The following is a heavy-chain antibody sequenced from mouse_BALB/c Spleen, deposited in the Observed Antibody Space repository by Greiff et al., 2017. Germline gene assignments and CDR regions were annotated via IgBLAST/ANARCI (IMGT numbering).Heavy chain of an antibody. Sequence: EVHLVESGGGLVKPGGSLKLSCAASGFTFSSYAMSWVRQTPEKRLEWVASISSGGSTYYPDSVKGRFTISRDNARNILYLQMSSLRSEDTAMYYCARLGYYAMDYWGQGTSVTVSS. CDR1: GFTFSSYA. CDR2: ISSGGST. J-gene: IGHJ4*01. CDR3: ARLGYYAMDY. V-gene: IGHV5-6-5*01.